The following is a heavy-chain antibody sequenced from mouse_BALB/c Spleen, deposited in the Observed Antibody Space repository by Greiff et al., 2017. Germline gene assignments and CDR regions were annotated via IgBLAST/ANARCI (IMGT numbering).Heavy chain of an antibody. V-gene: IGHV1-14*01. CDR3: ARSTMITFFAY. CDR2: INPYNDGT. CDR1: GYTFTSYV. J-gene: IGHJ3*01. D-gene: IGHD2-4*01. Sequence: VQLQQSGPELVKPGASVKMSCKASGYTFTSYVMHWVKQKPGQGLEWIGYINPYNDGTKYNEKFKGKATLTSDKSSSTAYMELSSLTSEDSAVYYCARSTMITFFAYWGQGTLVTVSA.